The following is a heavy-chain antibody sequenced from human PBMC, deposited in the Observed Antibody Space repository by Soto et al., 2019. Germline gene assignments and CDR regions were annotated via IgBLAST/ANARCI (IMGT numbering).Heavy chain of an antibody. Sequence: PSETLSLTCTVSGGSISSYYWSWIRQPPGKGLEWIGYMYNTGSTVYNPSFKSRVTISVDTSKNQFSLKVSSVTAADTAVYYCARVGGFGATTIDYWGQGTLVTVSS. CDR1: GGSISSYY. D-gene: IGHD3-10*01. V-gene: IGHV4-59*12. J-gene: IGHJ4*02. CDR2: MYNTGST. CDR3: ARVGGFGATTIDY.